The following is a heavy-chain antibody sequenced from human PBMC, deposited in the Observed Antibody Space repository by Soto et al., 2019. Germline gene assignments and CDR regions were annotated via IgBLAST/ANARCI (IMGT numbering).Heavy chain of an antibody. D-gene: IGHD4-4*01. CDR3: ARDQREMATVALVY. Sequence: QVQLVESGGGVVQPGRSLRLSCAASGFTFSSYGMHWVRQAPGKGLEWVAVITYDGDDENYADSVKGRFTISRDNSKKTLFLQMNSLRAEDTAVYYCARDQREMATVALVYWSQGTLVTVSS. J-gene: IGHJ4*02. V-gene: IGHV3-30*03. CDR2: ITYDGDDE. CDR1: GFTFSSYG.